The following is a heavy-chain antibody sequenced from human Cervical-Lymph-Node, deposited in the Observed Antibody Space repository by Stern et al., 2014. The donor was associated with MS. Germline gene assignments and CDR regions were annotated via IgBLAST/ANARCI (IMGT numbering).Heavy chain of an antibody. CDR1: GYTFSDYH. CDR3: ARDLGFGDY. D-gene: IGHD2-15*01. V-gene: IGHV1-2*06. CDR2: IYPKGGDT. Sequence: QVQPVQSGAEVKKPGASVKVSCKASGYTFSDYHMHWVRQAPGQGLEWMGRIYPKGGDTNYAQKFQGRVTMTSDTSIGTAYMELSSLRSDDTAVYYCARDLGFGDYWGQGTLVTVSS. J-gene: IGHJ4*02.